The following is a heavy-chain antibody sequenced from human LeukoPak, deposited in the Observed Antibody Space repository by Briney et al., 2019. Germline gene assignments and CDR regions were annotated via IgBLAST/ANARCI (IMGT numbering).Heavy chain of an antibody. CDR3: AEDGGYAFGY. Sequence: PGGSLRLSWGAPGFTVRSNYMNWVRKAPGKGLEWGSVIYSDGSTYYADSVKGRFTISRDNSKNTLYLKMNSLRAEDTAVYYCAEDGGYAFGYWGLGTLVTVSS. J-gene: IGHJ4*02. CDR2: IYSDGST. CDR1: GFTVRSNY. V-gene: IGHV3-53*01. D-gene: IGHD2-15*01.